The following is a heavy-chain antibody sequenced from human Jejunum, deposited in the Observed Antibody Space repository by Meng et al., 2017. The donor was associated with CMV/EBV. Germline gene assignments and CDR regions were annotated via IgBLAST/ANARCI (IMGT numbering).Heavy chain of an antibody. CDR1: STTIYY. Sequence: STTIYYWSWIRPPPGTGLEWIGYIYNSASTNYNPSLKSRVTISVDTSRKQFSLKLTSVTAADTAVYYCAKGSLGYCTSSSCLADSWGQGTLVTVSS. CDR2: IYNSAST. J-gene: IGHJ4*02. V-gene: IGHV4-59*01. CDR3: AKGSLGYCTSSSCLADS. D-gene: IGHD2-2*01.